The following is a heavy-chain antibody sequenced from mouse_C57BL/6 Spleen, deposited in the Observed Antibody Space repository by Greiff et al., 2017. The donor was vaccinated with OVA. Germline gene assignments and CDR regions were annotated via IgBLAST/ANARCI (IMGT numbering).Heavy chain of an antibody. J-gene: IGHJ4*01. CDR3: ARGATVVGDHYYAMDY. CDR1: GFTFSDYY. Sequence: EVNVVESEGGLVQPGSSMKLSCTASGFTFSDYYMAWVRQVPEKGLEWVANINYDGSSTYYLDSLKSRFIISRDNAKNILYLQMSSLKSEDTATYYCARGATVVGDHYYAMDYWGQGTSVTVSS. CDR2: INYDGSST. D-gene: IGHD1-1*01. V-gene: IGHV5-16*01.